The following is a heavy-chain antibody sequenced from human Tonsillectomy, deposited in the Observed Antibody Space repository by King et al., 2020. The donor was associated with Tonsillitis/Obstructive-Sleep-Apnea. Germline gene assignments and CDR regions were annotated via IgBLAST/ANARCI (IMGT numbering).Heavy chain of an antibody. D-gene: IGHD3-22*01. V-gene: IGHV3-23*04. J-gene: IGHJ4*02. Sequence: VQLVESGGGLVQPGGSLRLSCAASGFTFSSYAMSWVRQAPGKGLEWVSAISGSGGSTYYAASVKGRFTISRDNSTNTLYLQMNSLRAEDTAVYYCAKDLIGYDYGDYFDYWGQGTLVTVSS. CDR1: GFTFSSYA. CDR2: ISGSGGST. CDR3: AKDLIGYDYGDYFDY.